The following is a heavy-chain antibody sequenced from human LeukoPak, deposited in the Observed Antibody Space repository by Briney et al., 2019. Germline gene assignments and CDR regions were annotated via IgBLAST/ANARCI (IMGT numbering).Heavy chain of an antibody. CDR2: IYHSGST. D-gene: IGHD3-3*01. CDR3: ANSNYDFWSGYQYYFDY. CDR1: GYSISSGYY. J-gene: IGHJ4*02. V-gene: IGHV4-38-2*02. Sequence: SETLSLTCTVSGYSISSGYYWGWIRQPPGKGLEWIGSIYHSGSTYYNPSLKSRVTISVDTSKNQFSLKLSSVTAADTAVYYCANSNYDFWSGYQYYFDYWGQGTLVTVSS.